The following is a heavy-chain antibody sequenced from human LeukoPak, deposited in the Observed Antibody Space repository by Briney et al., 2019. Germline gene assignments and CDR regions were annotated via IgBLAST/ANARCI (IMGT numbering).Heavy chain of an antibody. Sequence: SETLSLTCSVSGGSISSYYWSWIRQPAGKGREWIGRIYTTGNTDYNPSPKSRVTMSVDTSKNQFSLNLSSVTAADTAVYYCARDARGWSGFDYWGQGTLVTVSS. J-gene: IGHJ4*02. D-gene: IGHD3-3*01. CDR2: IYTTGNT. CDR3: ARDARGWSGFDY. CDR1: GGSISSYY. V-gene: IGHV4-4*07.